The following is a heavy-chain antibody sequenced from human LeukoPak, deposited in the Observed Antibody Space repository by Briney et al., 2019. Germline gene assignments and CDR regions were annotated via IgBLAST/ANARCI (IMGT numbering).Heavy chain of an antibody. CDR1: GFTFSSYS. Sequence: GGSLRLSCAASGFTFSSYSMTWVRQAPGKGLEWVSSISTSSIYIYYADSVKGRFTISRDNAKNSLYLQMNSLRAEDTAVYYCARGTTASIAARPQGFDPWGQGTLVTVSS. J-gene: IGHJ5*02. CDR3: ARGTTASIAARPQGFDP. D-gene: IGHD6-6*01. V-gene: IGHV3-21*01. CDR2: ISTSSIYI.